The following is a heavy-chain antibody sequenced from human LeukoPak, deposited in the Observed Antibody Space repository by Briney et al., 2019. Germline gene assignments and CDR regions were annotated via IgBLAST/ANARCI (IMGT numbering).Heavy chain of an antibody. CDR3: ARAHFHCSSTSCYGDYYYYYMDV. CDR2: ISAYNGNT. Sequence: ASVKVSCKASGYTFTSYGISWVRQAPGQGLEWMGWISAYNGNTNYAQKLQGRVTMTTDTSTSTAYMELRSLRSDDTAVYYCARAHFHCSSTSCYGDYYYYYMDVWGKGTTVTVSS. CDR1: GYTFTSYG. D-gene: IGHD2-2*01. J-gene: IGHJ6*03. V-gene: IGHV1-18*01.